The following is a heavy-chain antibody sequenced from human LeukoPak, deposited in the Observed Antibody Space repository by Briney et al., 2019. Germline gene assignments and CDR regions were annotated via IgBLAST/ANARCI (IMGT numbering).Heavy chain of an antibody. D-gene: IGHD4-11*01. V-gene: IGHV1-2*02. J-gene: IGHJ6*02. CDR1: GYTFTGYY. CDR2: INPNSGGT. Sequence: ASVRVSCKASGYTFTGYYMHWVRQAPGQGLEWVGWINPNSGGTNYAQKFQGRGTMTRDTSISTAYMELSRLRSDDTVVYYCARVASNYGDYYYYGMDVWGQGTTVTVSS. CDR3: ARVASNYGDYYYYGMDV.